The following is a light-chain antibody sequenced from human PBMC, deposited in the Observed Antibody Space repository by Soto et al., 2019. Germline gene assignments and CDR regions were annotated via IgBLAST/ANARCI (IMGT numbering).Light chain of an antibody. CDR2: EVT. V-gene: IGLV2-14*01. J-gene: IGLJ1*01. CDR3: TSYTRSNIYV. Sequence: QSALTQPASVSGSLGQSITISCTGTRTDIGGYNYVSWYQQYPGKAPKLVICEVTSRPSGISDRFSGSKSGNTASLTISGLQAEDEADYYCTSYTRSNIYVFGPGTKVTVL. CDR1: RTDIGGYNY.